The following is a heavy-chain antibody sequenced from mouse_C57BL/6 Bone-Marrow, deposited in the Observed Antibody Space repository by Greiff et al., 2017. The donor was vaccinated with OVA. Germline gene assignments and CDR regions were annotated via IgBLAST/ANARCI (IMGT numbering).Heavy chain of an antibody. J-gene: IGHJ4*01. CDR3: TRWIYYGSSFYAMDY. D-gene: IGHD1-1*01. CDR2: IDPETGGT. CDR1: GYTFTDYE. V-gene: IGHV1-15*01. Sequence: QVQLQQSGAELVRPGASVTLSCKASGYTFTDYEMHWVKQTPVHGLEWIGAIDPETGGTAYNQKFKGKAILTADKSSSTAYMELRSLTSEDSAVYYCTRWIYYGSSFYAMDYWGQGTSVTVSS.